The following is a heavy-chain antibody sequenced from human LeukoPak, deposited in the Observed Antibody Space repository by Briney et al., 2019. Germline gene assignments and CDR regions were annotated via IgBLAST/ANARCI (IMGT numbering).Heavy chain of an antibody. CDR2: INYSGSGT. Sequence: GGSLRLSCAASGITLSTYAMTWVRQAPGKGLEWVSSINYSGSGTFYADSVKGRFTISRDNSKDTLYLQMNSLRVEDTAVYYCAKDQRPDTGYDIDFWGRGTLVTVSS. V-gene: IGHV3-23*01. CDR3: AKDQRPDTGYDIDF. D-gene: IGHD5-12*01. CDR1: GITLSTYA. J-gene: IGHJ4*02.